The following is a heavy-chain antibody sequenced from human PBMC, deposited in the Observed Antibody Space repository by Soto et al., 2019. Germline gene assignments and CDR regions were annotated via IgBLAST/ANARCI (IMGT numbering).Heavy chain of an antibody. D-gene: IGHD1-26*01. V-gene: IGHV3-30-3*01. CDR3: ARDPSRGSDWARYLDL. CDR1: GFTFSSYA. J-gene: IGHJ2*01. Sequence: PGGSLRLSCAASGFTFSSYAMHWVRQAPGKGLEWVAVISYDGSNKYYADSVKGRFTISRDNAKSSVYLQMNSLRADDTAVYYCARDPSRGSDWARYLDLWGRGTLVTVSS. CDR2: ISYDGSNK.